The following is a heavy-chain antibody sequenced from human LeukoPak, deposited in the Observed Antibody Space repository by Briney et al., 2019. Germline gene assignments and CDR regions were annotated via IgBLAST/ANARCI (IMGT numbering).Heavy chain of an antibody. CDR2: IYYSGST. Sequence: SETLSLTCTVSGGSLSSYYWSWIRQPPGKGLEWIGYIYYSGSTNYNPSLKSRVTISVDTSKNQFSLKLSSVTAADTAVYYCARDRQSVWPDYYYGMDVWGQGTTVTVSS. J-gene: IGHJ6*02. D-gene: IGHD2-21*01. CDR3: ARDRQSVWPDYYYGMDV. V-gene: IGHV4-59*01. CDR1: GGSLSSYY.